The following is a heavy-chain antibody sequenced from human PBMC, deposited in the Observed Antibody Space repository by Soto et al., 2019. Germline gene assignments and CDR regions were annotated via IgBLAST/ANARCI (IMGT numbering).Heavy chain of an antibody. J-gene: IGHJ6*02. CDR1: GGSISSSSYY. CDR2: IYYSGST. CDR3: ASQGYSYAYYYYGMDV. V-gene: IGHV4-39*01. Sequence: TLSLTCTVSGGSISSSSYYWGWIRQPPGKGLEWIGSIYYSGSTYYNPSLKSRVTISVDTSKNQFSLKLSSVTAADTAVYYCASQGYSYAYYYYGMDVWGQGTTVTVSS. D-gene: IGHD5-18*01.